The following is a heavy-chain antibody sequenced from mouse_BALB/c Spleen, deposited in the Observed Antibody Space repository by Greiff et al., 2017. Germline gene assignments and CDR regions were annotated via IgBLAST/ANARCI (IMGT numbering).Heavy chain of an antibody. CDR3: ARDRRITTPYYAMDY. D-gene: IGHD2-4*01. Sequence: EVQLQESGGGLVQPGGSLKLSCAASGFTFSSYGMSWVRQTPDKRLELVATINSNGGSTYYPDSVKGRFTISRDNAKNTLYLQMSSLKSEDTAMYYCARDRRITTPYYAMDYWGQGTSVTVSS. J-gene: IGHJ4*01. V-gene: IGHV5-6-3*01. CDR1: GFTFSSYG. CDR2: INSNGGST.